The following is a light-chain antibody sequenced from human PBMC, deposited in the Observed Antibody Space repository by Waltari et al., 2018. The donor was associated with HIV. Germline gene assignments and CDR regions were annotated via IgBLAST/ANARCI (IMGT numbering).Light chain of an antibody. V-gene: IGLV3-21*02. CDR1: NIGSKR. CDR2: DDI. CDR3: QVWDSSSNHVV. Sequence: SYVLTQPPSVSVAPGQTARITCGGHNIGSKRVHWYHQKSGQAPVLVVYDDIDRPSGIPERFSGSNSGNTATLTISRAEAGDDADYYCQVWDSSSNHVVFGGGTKLTVL. J-gene: IGLJ2*01.